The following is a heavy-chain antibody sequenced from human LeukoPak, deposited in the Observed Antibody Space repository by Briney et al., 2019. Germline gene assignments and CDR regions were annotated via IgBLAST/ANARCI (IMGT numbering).Heavy chain of an antibody. V-gene: IGHV3-23*01. CDR3: AKEEWSPQGAYYFDY. CDR1: GITFKNHA. Sequence: GGSLRLSCAASGITFKNHAMTWVRQSPGKGLEWVSTISGSGGSTYYADSVKGRLTISRDNSKNTLYLQMNSLRAEDTAVYYCAKEEWSPQGAYYFDYWGQGTLVTVSS. CDR2: ISGSGGST. J-gene: IGHJ4*02. D-gene: IGHD3-3*01.